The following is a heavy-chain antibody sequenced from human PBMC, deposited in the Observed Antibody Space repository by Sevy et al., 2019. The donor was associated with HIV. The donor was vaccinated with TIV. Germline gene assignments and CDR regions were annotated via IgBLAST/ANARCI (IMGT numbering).Heavy chain of an antibody. V-gene: IGHV3-74*01. CDR3: ARGSFCSSASCYSGGYHY. D-gene: IGHD2-2*01. Sequence: GGSLRLSCAASGFTLSSYWMHWVRQAPGKGLVWVSRINSDGSSTSYADFVKGRFTISRDNAKNTLYLQMNSLRAEDTAVYYCARGSFCSSASCYSGGYHYWGQGTLVTVSS. CDR2: INSDGSST. J-gene: IGHJ4*02. CDR1: GFTLSSYW.